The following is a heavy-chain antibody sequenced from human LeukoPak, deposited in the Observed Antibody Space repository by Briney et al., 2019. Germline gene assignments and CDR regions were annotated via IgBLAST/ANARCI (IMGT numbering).Heavy chain of an antibody. J-gene: IGHJ5*02. V-gene: IGHV3-66*01. Sequence: GGSLRLSCAASGFTFNNGYMYWVRQAPGRGLECVSLIYADGRTFYADSVKGRFTISRDNSRNTLDLQMDSLRAEDTAVYFCVRSVLSWGQGTRVTVSS. D-gene: IGHD4/OR15-4a*01. CDR1: GFTFNNGY. CDR3: VRSVLS. CDR2: IYADGRT.